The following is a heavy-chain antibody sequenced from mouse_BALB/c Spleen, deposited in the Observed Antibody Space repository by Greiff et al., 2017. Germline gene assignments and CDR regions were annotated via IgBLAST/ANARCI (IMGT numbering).Heavy chain of an antibody. Sequence: VQLQQSGPELVKPGASVKMSCKASGYTFTDYYMDWVKQSHGESFEWIGRVNPYNGGTSYNQKFKGKATLTVDKSSSTAYMELNSLTSEDSAVYYCARSDTTAFDYWGQGTTLTVSS. CDR2: VNPYNGGT. V-gene: IGHV1-19*01. CDR1: GYTFTDYY. D-gene: IGHD1-2*01. J-gene: IGHJ2*01. CDR3: ARSDTTAFDY.